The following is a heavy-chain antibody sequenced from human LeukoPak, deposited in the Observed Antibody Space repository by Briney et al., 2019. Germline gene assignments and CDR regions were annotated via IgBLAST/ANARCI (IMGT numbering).Heavy chain of an antibody. J-gene: IGHJ6*03. CDR3: ARNSRDYGGYFYYYYMDV. CDR1: GGSISSYC. Sequence: SETLSLTCTVSGGSISSYCWSWIRQPPGKGLVWIGYICYSGSGSTNYNPSLKSRVTISVDTSKNQFSLKLRSVTAADTAVYYCARNSRDYGGYFYYYYMDVWGKGTTVTVSS. V-gene: IGHV4-59*12. D-gene: IGHD4/OR15-4a*01. CDR2: ICYSGSGST.